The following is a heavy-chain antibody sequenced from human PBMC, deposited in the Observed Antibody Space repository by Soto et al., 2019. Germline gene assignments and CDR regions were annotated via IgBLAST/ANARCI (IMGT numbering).Heavy chain of an antibody. Sequence: PGGSLRLSCAASGFTFSSYSMNWVRQAPGKGLEWVSYISSSRSTIDYADSVKGRFTISRDNAKNSLYLQMNSLRAEDTAVYYCARRKAAAGLDYWGQGTLVTVSS. J-gene: IGHJ4*02. CDR2: ISSSRSTI. D-gene: IGHD6-13*01. V-gene: IGHV3-48*01. CDR3: ARRKAAAGLDY. CDR1: GFTFSSYS.